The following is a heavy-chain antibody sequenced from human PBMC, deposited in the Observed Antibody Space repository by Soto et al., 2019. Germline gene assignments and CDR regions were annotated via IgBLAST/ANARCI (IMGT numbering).Heavy chain of an antibody. CDR2: IYHSGST. D-gene: IGHD2-2*01. CDR3: ARDDHIVVVPTSLGAMDV. CDR1: GGPISSNKW. Sequence: QVQLQESGPGLVKPSETLSLTCAVYGGPISSNKWWSWVRQPPGKGLEWMGEIYHSGSTNYNPSLKSRVTISLDKSKNQFSLKLTSMTAADSAVYYCARDDHIVVVPTSLGAMDVWGQGTTVTVS. V-gene: IGHV4-4*02. J-gene: IGHJ6*02.